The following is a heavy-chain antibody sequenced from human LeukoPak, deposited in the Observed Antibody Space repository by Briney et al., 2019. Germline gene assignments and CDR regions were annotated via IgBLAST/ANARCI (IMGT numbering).Heavy chain of an antibody. V-gene: IGHV4-59*08. J-gene: IGHJ3*02. Sequence: TSETLSLTCTVSGDSISSYYRSWIRQPPGKGLEWIGYIYDSGSTNHNPSLKSRVTISVDTSRNQFSLKLSSVTAADTAVYYCATTMATITYDAFDIWGQGTMVTVSS. CDR3: ATTMATITYDAFDI. D-gene: IGHD5-24*01. CDR1: GDSISSYY. CDR2: IYDSGST.